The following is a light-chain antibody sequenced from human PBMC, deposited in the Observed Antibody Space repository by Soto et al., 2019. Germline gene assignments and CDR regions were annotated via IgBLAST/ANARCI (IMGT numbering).Light chain of an antibody. J-gene: IGKJ4*01. CDR2: GAS. CDR1: QSVPSNY. CDR3: HQYGSSPLT. Sequence: EIVLTQSPGTLSLSPGETVTLSCRASQSVPSNYLAWYQQKPGQAPRVVVLGASTRATGIPDRFSGSGSGTDFTLTISRLEPEDCAVFYCHQYGSSPLTFGGGIKVDIK. V-gene: IGKV3-20*01.